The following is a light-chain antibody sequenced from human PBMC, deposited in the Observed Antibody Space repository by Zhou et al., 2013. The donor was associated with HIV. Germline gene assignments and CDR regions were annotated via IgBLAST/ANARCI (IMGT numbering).Light chain of an antibody. V-gene: IGKV2D-29*01. CDR2: EVS. CDR3: MQRTQFPPT. J-gene: IGKJ1*01. Sequence: DVVLTQTPLSLSVTPGQPASISCKSSQSLLNSDGKTYVYWYLQKAGQPPQLLLYEVSNQFSGVPDKFSGSGSGTDFTLKISRVEAEDVGVYYCMQRTQFPPTFGPGTKVEIK. CDR1: QSLLNSDGKTY.